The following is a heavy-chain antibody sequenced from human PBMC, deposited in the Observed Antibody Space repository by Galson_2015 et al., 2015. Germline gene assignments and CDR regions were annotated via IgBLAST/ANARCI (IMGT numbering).Heavy chain of an antibody. CDR1: GDSISTFNYY. CDR3: ARLVQNTVGAFHI. D-gene: IGHD4-23*01. V-gene: IGHV4-39*01. Sequence: SETLSLTCSVSGDSISTFNYYWGWIRQPPGKGLVWIGSIYYSGATYYNPSLKSRVTISVDTSKNQFSLKLSSVTAADTAVYYCARLVQNTVGAFHIWGQGTMVTVSS. CDR2: IYYSGAT. J-gene: IGHJ3*02.